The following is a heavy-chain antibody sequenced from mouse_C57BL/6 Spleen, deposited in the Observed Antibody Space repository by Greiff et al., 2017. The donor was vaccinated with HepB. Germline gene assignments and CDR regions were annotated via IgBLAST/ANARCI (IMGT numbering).Heavy chain of an antibody. D-gene: IGHD1-1*01. CDR1: GYSLTSYW. J-gene: IGHJ4*01. CDR3: ARDIHYGSSYAMDY. V-gene: IGHV1-59*01. Sequence: QVQLKQPGAELVRPGTSVSLTCKASGYSLTSYWVHWVKQRPGQGLEWLGVIDPSDRYTNYNQKFKGKATLTVDTSSSTAYMQLSSLTSEDSAVYYCARDIHYGSSYAMDYWGQGTSVTVSS. CDR2: IDPSDRYT.